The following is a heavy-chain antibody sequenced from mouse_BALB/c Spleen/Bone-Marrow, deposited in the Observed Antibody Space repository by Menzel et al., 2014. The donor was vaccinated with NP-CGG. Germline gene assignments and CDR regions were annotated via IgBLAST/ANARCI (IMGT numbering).Heavy chain of an antibody. J-gene: IGHJ3*01. Sequence: EVQLVESGGRLVQPGGSLNLSCAASGFSFSAHYIYIVRHTKEKRLAYFATLIDGGGHSYKADSVKGRFTISRDNAKNNLYLQMSSLKSEDTAMYHCARDGDYRYAWFSYWGQGTPVTVSA. CDR1: GFSFSAHY. CDR2: LIDGGGHS. D-gene: IGHD2-14*01. V-gene: IGHV5-4*02. CDR3: ARDGDYRYAWFSY.